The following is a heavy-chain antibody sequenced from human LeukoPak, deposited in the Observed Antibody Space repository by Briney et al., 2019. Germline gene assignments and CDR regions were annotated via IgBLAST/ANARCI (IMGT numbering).Heavy chain of an antibody. V-gene: IGHV3-30*18. CDR2: ISYDGSNK. J-gene: IGHJ6*02. Sequence: GGSLRLSCAASGFTFSSYGMHWVRQAPGKGLEWVAVISYDGSNKYYADSVKGRFTISRDNSKNTLYLQMNSLRAEDTAVYYCAKDRDYYGSGSYYPYYYGMDVWGQGTTVTVSS. CDR1: GFTFSSYG. CDR3: AKDRDYYGSGSYYPYYYGMDV. D-gene: IGHD3-10*01.